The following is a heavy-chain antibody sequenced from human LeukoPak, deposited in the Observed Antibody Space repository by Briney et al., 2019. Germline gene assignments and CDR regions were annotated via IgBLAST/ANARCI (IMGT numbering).Heavy chain of an antibody. CDR1: GFTFDDYA. D-gene: IGHD5-18*01. V-gene: IGHV3-11*01. CDR3: ARDRWIQLWSYYFDY. Sequence: PGGSLRLSCAASGFTFDDYAMHWVRQAPGKGLEWVSYISSSGSTIYYADSVKGRFTISRDNAKNSLYLQMNSLRAEDTAVYYCARDRWIQLWSYYFDYWGQGTLVTVSS. J-gene: IGHJ4*02. CDR2: ISSSGSTI.